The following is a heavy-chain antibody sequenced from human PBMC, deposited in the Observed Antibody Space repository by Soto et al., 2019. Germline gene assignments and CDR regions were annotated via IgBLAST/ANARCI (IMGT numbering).Heavy chain of an antibody. J-gene: IGHJ5*02. D-gene: IGHD3-22*01. CDR2: IYYSVST. Sequence: SETLSLTGTVSGGSISSYYWSWIRQPPGKGLEWIGYIYYSVSTNYNPSLKSRVTISVDTSKNQFSLKLSSVTAADTAVYYCARTYYYDSSGYFSWLDPWGQGTLVTVSS. CDR3: ARTYYYDSSGYFSWLDP. CDR1: GGSISSYY. V-gene: IGHV4-59*01.